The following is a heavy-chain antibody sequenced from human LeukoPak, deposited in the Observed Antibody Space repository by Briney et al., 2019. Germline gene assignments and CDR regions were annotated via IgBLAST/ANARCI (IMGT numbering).Heavy chain of an antibody. Sequence: GASVKVSCKASEYTFTGYYMHWVRQAPGQGLEWMGWINPNSGGTNYAQRFQGRVTMTRDTSISTAYMELSRLRSDDTAVYYCARRYGSGSNDYWGQGTLVTVSS. J-gene: IGHJ4*02. CDR1: EYTFTGYY. V-gene: IGHV1-2*02. CDR2: INPNSGGT. CDR3: ARRYGSGSNDY. D-gene: IGHD3-10*01.